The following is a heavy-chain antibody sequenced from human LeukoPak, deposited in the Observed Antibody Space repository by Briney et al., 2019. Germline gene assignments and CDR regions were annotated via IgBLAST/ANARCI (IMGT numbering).Heavy chain of an antibody. J-gene: IGHJ4*01. D-gene: IGHD3/OR15-3a*01. CDR1: GFTSSNYG. Sequence: GGSLRLSCAASGFTSSNYGMYWVRQAPGKGLEWVAFVRYDGSDKYYVDSVKGRFTISRDNSKDALYLQMNSLRAEDTALYYCVKDLGGLYSSDYWGHGTLVTVSS. CDR3: VKDLGGLYSSDY. CDR2: VRYDGSDK. V-gene: IGHV3-30*02.